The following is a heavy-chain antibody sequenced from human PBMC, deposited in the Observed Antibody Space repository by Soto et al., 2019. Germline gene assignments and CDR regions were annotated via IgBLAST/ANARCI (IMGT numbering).Heavy chain of an antibody. D-gene: IGHD6-13*01. J-gene: IGHJ5*02. CDR3: AREVTSSPSRGQNWFDP. CDR1: GDSINNSHW. Sequence: QVQLQESGPGLVQPSGTLSLTCAVSGDSINNSHWWSWVRQTPGKGLEWIGETYHSGTTNYKPSLKTRVSISRDKAKNQLSRKMNSVAAPDTAVFYSAREVTSSPSRGQNWFDPWGQGTLLTVPS. CDR2: TYHSGTT. V-gene: IGHV4-4*02.